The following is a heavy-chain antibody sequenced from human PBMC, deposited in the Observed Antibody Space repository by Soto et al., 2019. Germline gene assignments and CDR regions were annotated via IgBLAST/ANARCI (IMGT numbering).Heavy chain of an antibody. Sequence: SETLSLTCTVSGGSISSSSYYWGWIRQPPGKGLEWIGSIYYSGSTYYNPSLKSRVTISVDTSKNQFSLKLSSVTAADTAVYYCARQRSSSWSNPGGIDYWGQGTLVTVSS. CDR2: IYYSGST. D-gene: IGHD6-13*01. V-gene: IGHV4-39*01. CDR3: ARQRSSSWSNPGGIDY. CDR1: GGSISSSSYY. J-gene: IGHJ4*02.